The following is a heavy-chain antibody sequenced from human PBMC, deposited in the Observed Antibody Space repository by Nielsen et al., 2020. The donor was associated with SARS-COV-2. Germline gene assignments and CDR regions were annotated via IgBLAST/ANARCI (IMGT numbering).Heavy chain of an antibody. D-gene: IGHD4-17*01. CDR1: GFTFDDYT. J-gene: IGHJ6*03. V-gene: IGHV3-43*01. CDR2: ISWDGGNT. CDR3: AKGDYGDYGAVNYYYMDV. Sequence: GGSLRLSCAASGFTFDDYTMHWVRQAPGKGLEWVSLISWDGGNTYYADSVKGRFTISRDNSKNSLYLQMNSLRTEDTALYYCAKGDYGDYGAVNYYYMDVWGKGTTVTVSS.